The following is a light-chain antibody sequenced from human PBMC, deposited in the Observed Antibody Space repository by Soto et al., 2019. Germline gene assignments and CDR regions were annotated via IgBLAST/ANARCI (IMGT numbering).Light chain of an antibody. CDR1: SSDVGIYNY. Sequence: QSALTQPPSASGSPGQSVTISCTGTSSDVGIYNYVSWYQQHPGKAPKLMIYEVTKRPSGVPDRFSGSRSGNTASLTVSGLQGEDEADYYCSSYAGSNNYVFGTGTKLTVL. CDR3: SSYAGSNNYV. J-gene: IGLJ1*01. V-gene: IGLV2-8*01. CDR2: EVT.